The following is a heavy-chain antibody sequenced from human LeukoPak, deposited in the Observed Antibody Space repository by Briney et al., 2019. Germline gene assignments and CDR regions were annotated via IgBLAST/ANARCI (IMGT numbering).Heavy chain of an antibody. Sequence: GRSLRLSCAASGFTVSSDYMSWVRQAPGKGLEWVSVIYSGGSTYYADSVKGRFTISRDNSKNTLYLQMNSLRAEDTAVYYCARQACVARLGGRYYYMDVWGKGTTVTVSS. J-gene: IGHJ6*03. D-gene: IGHD2-21*01. CDR3: ARQACVARLGGRYYYMDV. CDR2: IYSGGST. CDR1: GFTVSSDY. V-gene: IGHV3-66*02.